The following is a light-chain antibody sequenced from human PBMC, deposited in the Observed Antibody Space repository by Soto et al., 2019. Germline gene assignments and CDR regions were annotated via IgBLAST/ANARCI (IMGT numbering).Light chain of an antibody. CDR3: QQLNSYPRT. CDR2: AAS. CDR1: QSISYY. Sequence: DIQMTQSPSSLSASVGDRVTITCRASQSISYYLNWYQQKPGKAPKLLIYAASTLQSGVPSRFSGSGSGTEFTLTISSLQPEDFATYYCQQLNSYPRTFGGGTKVDIK. V-gene: IGKV1-17*01. J-gene: IGKJ4*01.